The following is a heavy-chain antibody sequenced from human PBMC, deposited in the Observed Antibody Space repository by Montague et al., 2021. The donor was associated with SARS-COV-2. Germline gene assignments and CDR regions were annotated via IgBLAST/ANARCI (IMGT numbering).Heavy chain of an antibody. D-gene: IGHD1-14*01. J-gene: IGHJ3*01. Sequence: SRRLSCAASGFSVSSYWMHWVRQAPGKGLVWVAQIQGDGTTPTYADSVKGRFTVSRDNAKNTIYLHMHSLRAEDTAVYYCARAGKWAFDLWGQGTMVTFSS. CDR2: IQGDGTTP. CDR1: GFSVSSYW. CDR3: ARAGKWAFDL. V-gene: IGHV3-74*01.